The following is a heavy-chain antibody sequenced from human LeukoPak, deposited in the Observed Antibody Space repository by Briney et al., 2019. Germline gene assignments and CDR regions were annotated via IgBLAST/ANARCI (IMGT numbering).Heavy chain of an antibody. V-gene: IGHV4-59*01. CDR3: ARQVTTVTAGDWFDP. CDR1: GGSISSYY. D-gene: IGHD4-17*01. Sequence: PSETLSLTCTVSGGSISSYYWSWIRQPPGKGLEWIGYIYYSGSTNYNPSLKSRVTISVDTSKNLFSLKLSSVTAADTAVYYCARQVTTVTAGDWFDPWGQGTLVTVSS. CDR2: IYYSGST. J-gene: IGHJ5*02.